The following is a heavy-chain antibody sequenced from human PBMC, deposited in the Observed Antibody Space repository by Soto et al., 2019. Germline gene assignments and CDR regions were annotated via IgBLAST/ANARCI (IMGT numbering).Heavy chain of an antibody. V-gene: IGHV6-1*01. CDR1: GDSVSSNSAA. CDR2: TYYRSKWYN. J-gene: IGHJ6*02. D-gene: IGHD1-7*01. CDR3: ARELELQNGYYYGMDV. Sequence: SQTLSLTCAISGDSVSSNSAAWNWIRQSPSRALKWLGRTYYRSKWYNDYAVSVKSRITINPDTSKNQFSLQLNSVTPEDTAVYYCARELELQNGYYYGMDVWGQGTTVTVSS.